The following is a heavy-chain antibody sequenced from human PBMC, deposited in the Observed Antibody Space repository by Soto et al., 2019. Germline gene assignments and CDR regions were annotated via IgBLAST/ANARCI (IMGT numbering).Heavy chain of an antibody. Sequence: EVQLVESGGGLVKPGGSLRLSCAASGFTFSSYSMNWVRQAPGKGLEWVSSISSSSSYIYYADSVKGRFTISRDNAKNSLYLQMNSLRAEDTAVYYRARDLPGDGYYGMDVWGQGTTVTVSS. CDR2: ISSSSSYI. J-gene: IGHJ6*02. V-gene: IGHV3-21*01. CDR1: GFTFSSYS. D-gene: IGHD7-27*01. CDR3: ARDLPGDGYYGMDV.